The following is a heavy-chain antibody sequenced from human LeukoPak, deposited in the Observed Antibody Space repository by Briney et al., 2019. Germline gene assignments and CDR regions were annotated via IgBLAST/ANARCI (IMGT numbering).Heavy chain of an antibody. CDR1: GYTFTSYY. Sequence: ASVKVSCKASGYTFTSYYIHWVRQAPGQGLEWMGVINPSGGGTSYAQKFQGRVTMTRDTSTSTVYMDLRNLRSEDTAVYFCARHMLAVPSNWFDPWGQGTLVTVSS. D-gene: IGHD2-8*01. J-gene: IGHJ5*02. V-gene: IGHV1-46*01. CDR3: ARHMLAVPSNWFDP. CDR2: INPSGGGT.